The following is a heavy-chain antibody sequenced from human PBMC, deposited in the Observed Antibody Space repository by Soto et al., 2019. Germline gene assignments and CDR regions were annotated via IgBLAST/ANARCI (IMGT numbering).Heavy chain of an antibody. V-gene: IGHV1-18*01. CDR1: GYTFTSYG. Sequence: GASVKVSCKASGYTFTSYGISWVRQAPGQGLEWMGWISAYNGNTNYAQKLQGRVTMTTDTSTSTAYMELRSLRSDDTAVYYCARVRAYGSGSYRDYYYYYMDVWGKGTTVTVSS. CDR3: ARVRAYGSGSYRDYYYYYMDV. CDR2: ISAYNGNT. J-gene: IGHJ6*03. D-gene: IGHD3-10*01.